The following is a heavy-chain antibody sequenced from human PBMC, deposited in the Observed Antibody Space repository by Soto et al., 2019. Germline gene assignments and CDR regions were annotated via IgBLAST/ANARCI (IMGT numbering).Heavy chain of an antibody. J-gene: IGHJ4*02. CDR1: GVTFSSYR. CDR2: INSDGSST. Sequence: LTISCAASGVTFSSYRMHWVRQAPGKGLVWVSRINSDGSSTSYADSVKGRFTISRDNAKNTLYLQMNSLRAEDTAVYYCARIPPVLRYFDWSIDYWGQGTLVTVSS. D-gene: IGHD3-9*01. V-gene: IGHV3-74*01. CDR3: ARIPPVLRYFDWSIDY.